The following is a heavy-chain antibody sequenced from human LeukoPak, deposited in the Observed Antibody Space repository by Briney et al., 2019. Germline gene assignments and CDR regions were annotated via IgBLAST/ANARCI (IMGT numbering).Heavy chain of an antibody. CDR2: IKQDGSEK. J-gene: IGHJ4*02. CDR3: ARLRATRSFDY. Sequence: GGSLRLSCAASGFTFSSYTMSWVRQAPGKGLEWVANIKQDGSEKYYVDSVKGRFTISRDNAKNSLYLQMNSLRAEDTAVYYCARLRATRSFDYWGQGTLVTVSS. D-gene: IGHD5-24*01. V-gene: IGHV3-7*04. CDR1: GFTFSSYT.